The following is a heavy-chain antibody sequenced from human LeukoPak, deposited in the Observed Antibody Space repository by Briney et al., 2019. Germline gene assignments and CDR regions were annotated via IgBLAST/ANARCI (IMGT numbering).Heavy chain of an antibody. J-gene: IGHJ4*02. CDR3: ARYSGTFSNSYFDC. CDR2: IYSGHST. CDR1: GFTVSSND. Sequence: GGSLRLSCAASGFTVSSNDMSWVRQAPGKGLEWVSLIYSGHSTYYADSVKGRFIISRDNSKNTLYLQMNSLRAEDTAVYYCARYSGTFSNSYFDCWGQGTLVTVSS. V-gene: IGHV3-66*01. D-gene: IGHD1-26*01.